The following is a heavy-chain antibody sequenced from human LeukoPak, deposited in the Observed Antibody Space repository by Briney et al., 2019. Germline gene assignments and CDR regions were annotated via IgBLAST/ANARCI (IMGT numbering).Heavy chain of an antibody. V-gene: IGHV3-23*01. CDR2: ISGSGGST. J-gene: IGHJ6*02. CDR1: GGTFSSYA. CDR3: AKSVAIYFYYGLDV. Sequence: SCKASGGTFSSYAMSWVRQTPGKGLEWVSAISGSGGSTYYADSVKGRFTISRDNSKNTLFLQMDSLRAEDTAPYYCAKSVAIYFYYGLDVWGQGTTVTVSS. D-gene: IGHD3-3*01.